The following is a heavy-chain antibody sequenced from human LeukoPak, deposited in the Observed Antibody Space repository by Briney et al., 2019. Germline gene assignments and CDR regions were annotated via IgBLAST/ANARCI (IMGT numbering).Heavy chain of an antibody. CDR1: GYTFTSYG. Sequence: ASVKVSCKASGYTFTSYGISWVRQAPGQGLEWMGWINAGNGNTKYSQKFQGRVTITRDTSASTAYMELSSLRSEDTAVYYCARGGGYCSGGSCYPPDYWGQGTLVTVSS. V-gene: IGHV1-3*01. CDR2: INAGNGNT. CDR3: ARGGGYCSGGSCYPPDY. D-gene: IGHD2-15*01. J-gene: IGHJ4*02.